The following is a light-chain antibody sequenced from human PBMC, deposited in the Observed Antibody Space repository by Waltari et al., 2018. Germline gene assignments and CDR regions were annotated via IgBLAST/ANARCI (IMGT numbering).Light chain of an antibody. V-gene: IGKV3-20*01. CDR3: QQYASSPA. J-gene: IGKJ2*01. CDR2: GAS. CDR1: QSVTNNY. Sequence: EIVLTQSPGSLSLSPGETASLSCRASQSVTNNYLAWYQQKPGQAPILLIFGASSRASGTPDRFSGSRSGTDFTLTISRLEPDDFAVYYCQQYASSPAFGQGTKLEIK.